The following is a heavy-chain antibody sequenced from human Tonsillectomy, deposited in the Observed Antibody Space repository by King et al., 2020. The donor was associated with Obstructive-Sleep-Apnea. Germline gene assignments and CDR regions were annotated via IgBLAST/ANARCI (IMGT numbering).Heavy chain of an antibody. CDR2: IYYSGNT. CDR3: ARLSSGWGFDY. V-gene: IGHV4-30-4*01. Sequence: VQLQESGPGLVKPSQTLSLTCTVSGGSISSADYYWGWIRQPPGKGLEGIGYIYYSGNTYYNSSLKSRVTISVDTSKNQFSLKLSSVTAADTAVYSCARLSSGWGFDYWGQGTLVTVPS. CDR1: GGSISSADYY. J-gene: IGHJ4*02. D-gene: IGHD6-19*01.